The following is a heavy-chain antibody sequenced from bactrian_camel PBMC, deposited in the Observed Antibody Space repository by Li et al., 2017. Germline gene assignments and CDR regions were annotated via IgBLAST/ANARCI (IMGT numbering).Heavy chain of an antibody. CDR3: KAAPYNCFSGSWSEED. CDR1: GFTFDESD. J-gene: IGHJ4*01. D-gene: IGHD3*01. V-gene: IGHV3S53*01. CDR2: IRSDGAT. Sequence: HVQLVESGGGSVEAGESLRLSCTASGFTFDESDMGWYRQAPGKQCELVSMIRSDGATTHADSVKGRFTISRDNAKKTVYQQMNSLKPEDTAMYYCKAAPYNCFSGSWSEEDWGQGTQVTVS.